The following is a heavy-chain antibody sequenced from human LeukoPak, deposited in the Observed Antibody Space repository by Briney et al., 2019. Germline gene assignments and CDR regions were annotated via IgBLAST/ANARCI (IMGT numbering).Heavy chain of an antibody. J-gene: IGHJ6*02. CDR2: ISYDGSNK. CDR3: AKSLYDFWSGYYHYYYYGMDV. CDR1: GFTFSSYG. Sequence: GGSLRLSCAACGFTFSSYGMHWVRQAPGKGLEWVAVISYDGSNKYYADSVKGRFTISRDNSKNTLYLQMNSLRAEDTAVYYCAKSLYDFWSGYYHYYYYGMDVWGQGTTVTVSS. D-gene: IGHD3-3*01. V-gene: IGHV3-30*18.